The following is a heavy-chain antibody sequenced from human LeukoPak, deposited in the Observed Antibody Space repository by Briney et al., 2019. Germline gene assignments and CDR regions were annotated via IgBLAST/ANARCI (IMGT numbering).Heavy chain of an antibody. V-gene: IGHV5-51*01. Sequence: GESLKISCKGSGCSFTSYWIGWVRQMPGKGLEWMGIIYPGDSDTRYSPSFQGQVTISADKSISTAYLQWSSLKASDTAMYYCARRPDDYSNWFDPWGQGTLVTVSS. D-gene: IGHD4-11*01. J-gene: IGHJ5*02. CDR2: IYPGDSDT. CDR3: ARRPDDYSNWFDP. CDR1: GCSFTSYW.